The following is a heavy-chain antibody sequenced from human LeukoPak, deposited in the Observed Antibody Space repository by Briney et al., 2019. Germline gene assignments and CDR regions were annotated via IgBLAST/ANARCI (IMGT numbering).Heavy chain of an antibody. CDR2: ISYDGSNK. D-gene: IGHD3-9*01. CDR1: GFTFSSFG. Sequence: PGGSLRLSSAASGFTFSSFGMHWVRQAPGKGLEWVAVISYDGSNKYYADSVRGRFTISRDNSKSTVYLQVNSLRGEDTAVYYCARDRSDILTGYYGPLGDYWGQGTLVTVSS. V-gene: IGHV3-30*03. J-gene: IGHJ4*02. CDR3: ARDRSDILTGYYGPLGDY.